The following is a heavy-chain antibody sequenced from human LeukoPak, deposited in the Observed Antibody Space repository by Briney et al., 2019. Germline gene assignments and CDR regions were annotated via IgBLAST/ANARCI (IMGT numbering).Heavy chain of an antibody. CDR3: ARASTWPTSNWFDP. J-gene: IGHJ5*02. CDR1: GYTFTSYN. Sequence: ASVKLSRKASGYTFTSYNMHWVRHAPGQRLEWMVIINPSGGSTSYAQKFQCRVTMTRDTSTSTVYMELSSLRSEDTAVYYCARASTWPTSNWFDPWGQGTLVTVSS. V-gene: IGHV1-46*01. CDR2: INPSGGST. D-gene: IGHD5-12*01.